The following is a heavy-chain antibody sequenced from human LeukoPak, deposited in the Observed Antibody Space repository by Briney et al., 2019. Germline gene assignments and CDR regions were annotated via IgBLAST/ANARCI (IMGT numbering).Heavy chain of an antibody. V-gene: IGHV3-7*01. CDR2: NKEDGTDK. D-gene: IGHD5-12*01. Sequence: GGSLRLSCAASGFTLSSYWMTWIRQAPGKGLEWVANNKEDGTDKYYVDSVKGRFTISRDNTKNSLFLQLNSLRAEDTAVYYCAKDFYGGFGGYDSYFFDSWGQGSLVTVSS. J-gene: IGHJ4*02. CDR1: GFTLSSYW. CDR3: AKDFYGGFGGYDSYFFDS.